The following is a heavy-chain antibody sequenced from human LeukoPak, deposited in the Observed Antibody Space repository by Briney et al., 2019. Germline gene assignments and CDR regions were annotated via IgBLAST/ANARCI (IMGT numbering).Heavy chain of an antibody. CDR2: TYYRSKWYN. D-gene: IGHD5-18*01. Sequence: SQTLSLTCAISGDSVSSNSAAWNWIRQSPSRGLEWLGRTYYRSKWYNDYAVSVKSPITTNPDTSKNQFSLNLSSVTAADTAVYYCARLRYSYGFPLEDSWGQGTLVTVSS. J-gene: IGHJ4*02. V-gene: IGHV6-1*01. CDR1: GDSVSSNSAA. CDR3: ARLRYSYGFPLEDS.